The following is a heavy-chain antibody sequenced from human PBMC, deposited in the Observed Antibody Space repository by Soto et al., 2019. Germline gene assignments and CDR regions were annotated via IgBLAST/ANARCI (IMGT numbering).Heavy chain of an antibody. CDR2: IYYTGST. J-gene: IGHJ4*02. CDR1: GGSVTSRTYY. CDR3: AREAEFYWLRKFDY. Sequence: QVQLQESGPGLVKPAETLSLACTVSGGSVTSRTYYWSWIRQPPGKGLEWIGNIYYTGSTDYNPSLNSRVTISLDPSKNQFSLNLTSVTAADTAVYYCAREAEFYWLRKFDYWGQGILVTVSS. V-gene: IGHV4-61*01. D-gene: IGHD2-8*02.